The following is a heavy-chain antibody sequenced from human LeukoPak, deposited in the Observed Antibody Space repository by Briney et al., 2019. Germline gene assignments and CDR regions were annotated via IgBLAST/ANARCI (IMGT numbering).Heavy chain of an antibody. D-gene: IGHD3-10*01. V-gene: IGHV3-23*01. CDR2: ISTSGGNT. CDR3: TSGGEWFREGFYYYAMDV. Sequence: GGSLRLSCAASGFTFSSYALTWVRQAPGKGLEWVSTISTSGGNTYHADSVRGRFTISRDNSEDTLYLQMNSLKTWDTAVYYCTSGGEWFREGFYYYAMDVWGQGTTVTVSS. J-gene: IGHJ6*02. CDR1: GFTFSSYA.